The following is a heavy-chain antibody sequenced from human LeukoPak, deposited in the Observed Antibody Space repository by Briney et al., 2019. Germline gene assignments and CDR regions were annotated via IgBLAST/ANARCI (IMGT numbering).Heavy chain of an antibody. V-gene: IGHV4-4*09. CDR1: GASMSSNY. CDR2: IYHSGNT. CDR3: ASTRRAAVAGRFDS. Sequence: PETLSLTCNVSGASMSSNYWSWIRQPPGKGLEWIGYIYHSGNTNYSPSLESRVTMSVDESKKQFSLRVHFVSAADTAVYYCASTRRAAVAGRFDSWGQGTLVTVSS. D-gene: IGHD6-19*01. J-gene: IGHJ4*02.